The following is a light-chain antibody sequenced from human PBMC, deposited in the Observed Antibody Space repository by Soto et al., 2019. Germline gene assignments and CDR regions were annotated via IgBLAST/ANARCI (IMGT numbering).Light chain of an antibody. CDR2: RNN. Sequence: QSVLTQPPSASGTPGQRVTISCSGSSSNIGSNYVYWYQQLPGTAPKLLIYRNNQRPSGVPDRFSGSKSGTSASLAISGLRSEDEADYYCAAWDDSLSGSYVFGTGTKVNGL. CDR1: SSNIGSNY. CDR3: AAWDDSLSGSYV. J-gene: IGLJ1*01. V-gene: IGLV1-47*01.